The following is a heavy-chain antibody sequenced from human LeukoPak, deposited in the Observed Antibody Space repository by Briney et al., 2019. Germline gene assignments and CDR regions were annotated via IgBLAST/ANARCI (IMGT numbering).Heavy chain of an antibody. Sequence: GGSLRLSCAASGFTFSSYSMNWVRQAPGKGLEWVSSISSSSSYIYYADSVKGRFTISRDNAKNSLYLQMNSLRAEDTAVYYCARDLGGYCSSTSCYNYMDVWGKGTTVTVSS. CDR1: GFTFSSYS. D-gene: IGHD2-2*02. J-gene: IGHJ6*03. CDR2: ISSSSSYI. CDR3: ARDLGGYCSSTSCYNYMDV. V-gene: IGHV3-21*01.